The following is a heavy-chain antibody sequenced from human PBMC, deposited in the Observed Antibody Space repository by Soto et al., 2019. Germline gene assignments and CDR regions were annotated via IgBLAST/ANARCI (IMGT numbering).Heavy chain of an antibody. Sequence: QVQLQESGPGLVKPSQTLSLTCTVSGGSISSGSDYWSWIRQHPGKGLEWIGYIYYSGSTYYNPPLKSRVTISVDTSNNPFSLKLSSVTAADTAVYYCARLWFGEWDAFDIWGQGTMVTVSS. CDR3: ARLWFGEWDAFDI. D-gene: IGHD3-10*01. V-gene: IGHV4-31*03. J-gene: IGHJ3*02. CDR1: GGSISSGSDY. CDR2: IYYSGST.